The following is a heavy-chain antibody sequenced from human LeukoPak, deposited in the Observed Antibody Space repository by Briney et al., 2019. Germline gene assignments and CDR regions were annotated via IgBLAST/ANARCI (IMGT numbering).Heavy chain of an antibody. CDR2: ISAYNGNT. CDR1: GYTFTSYG. CDR3: ARAPNRIYYDSSGSPGYYFDY. Sequence: GASVKVSCKASGYTFTSYGISWVRQAPGQGLEWMGWISAYNGNTNYAQKLQGRVTMTTDTSTSTAYMELRSLRSDDTAVYYCARAPNRIYYDSSGSPGYYFDYWGQGTLVTVSS. D-gene: IGHD3-22*01. J-gene: IGHJ4*02. V-gene: IGHV1-18*01.